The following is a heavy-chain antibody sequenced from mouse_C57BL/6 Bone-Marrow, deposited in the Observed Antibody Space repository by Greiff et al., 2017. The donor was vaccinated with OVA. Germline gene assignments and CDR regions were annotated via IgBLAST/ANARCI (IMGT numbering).Heavy chain of an antibody. J-gene: IGHJ4*01. CDR1: GYTFTSYW. Sequence: EVQGVESGTVLARPGASVKMSCKTSGYTFTSYWMHWVKQRPGQGLEWIGAIYPGNSDTSYNQKFKGKAKLTAVTSASTAYMELSSLTNEDSAVXYCTRERGYEGAMDYWGQGTSVTVSS. CDR3: TRERGYEGAMDY. V-gene: IGHV1-5*01. CDR2: IYPGNSDT. D-gene: IGHD2-2*01.